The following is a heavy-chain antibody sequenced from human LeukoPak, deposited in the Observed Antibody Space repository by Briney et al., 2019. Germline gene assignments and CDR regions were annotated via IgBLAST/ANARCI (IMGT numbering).Heavy chain of an antibody. CDR1: GYTFTGYY. CDR2: INPNSGGR. Sequence: ASVKVSCKASGYTFTGYYMHWGRQAPGQGLEWMGWINPNSGGRNYAQKFQGRVTMTRDTSISTAYMELSRLTSDDTAVYYCARHPWDSGYDLMHYYYYMDVWGKGTTVAVSS. V-gene: IGHV1-2*02. J-gene: IGHJ6*03. D-gene: IGHD5-12*01. CDR3: ARHPWDSGYDLMHYYYYMDV.